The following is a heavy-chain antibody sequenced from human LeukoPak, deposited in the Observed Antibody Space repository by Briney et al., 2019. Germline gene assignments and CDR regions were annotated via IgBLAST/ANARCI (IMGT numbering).Heavy chain of an antibody. CDR2: INSKADGGTT. CDR3: TTDPQQLAFYYFDY. Sequence: GGSLRLSCAASGFTLSNAWMSGVRQAPGKGREWVGGINSKADGGTTDYAAPVKGRFTISRDDSKNTLYLQMNSLKTEDTAVYYCTTDPQQLAFYYFDYWGQGTLVTVSS. D-gene: IGHD6-13*01. J-gene: IGHJ4*02. V-gene: IGHV3-15*01. CDR1: GFTLSNAW.